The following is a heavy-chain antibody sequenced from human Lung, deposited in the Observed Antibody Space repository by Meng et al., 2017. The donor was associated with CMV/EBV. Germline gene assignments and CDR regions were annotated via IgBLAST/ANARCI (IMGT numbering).Heavy chain of an antibody. CDR2: IYHSGST. CDR1: GGSISSSNW. V-gene: IGHV4-4*02. CDR3: ASFPPPGKQWLVTDY. Sequence: HAELQEHGPGLVNPSGPLSLTRAVSGGSISSSNWWSWVRQPPGKGLEWIGEIYHSGSTNYNPSLKSRVTISVDKSKNQFSLKLSSVTAADTAVYYCASFPPPGKQWLVTDYWGQGTLVTVSS. J-gene: IGHJ4*02. D-gene: IGHD6-19*01.